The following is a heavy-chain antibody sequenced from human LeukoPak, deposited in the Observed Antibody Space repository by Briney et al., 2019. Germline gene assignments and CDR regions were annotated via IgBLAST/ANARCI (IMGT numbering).Heavy chain of an antibody. V-gene: IGHV3-11*04. D-gene: IGHD6-13*01. CDR1: GFTFSDYY. CDR2: ISSSGNTI. J-gene: IGHJ4*02. Sequence: PGGSLRLSCAASGFTFSDYYMNWIRQAPGKGLEWVSYISSSGNTIYYADSMKGRFTISRDNAKNSLYLQMNSLRAEDTAVYYCARDYIAAAGTCDYWGQGTLVTVSS. CDR3: ARDYIAAAGTCDY.